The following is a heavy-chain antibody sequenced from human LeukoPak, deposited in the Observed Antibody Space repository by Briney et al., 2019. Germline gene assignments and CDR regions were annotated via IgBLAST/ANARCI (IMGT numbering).Heavy chain of an antibody. Sequence: GRSLRLSCAASGLTFSSYGMYWVRQAPGKGLEWVAVISYDGSNKYYADSVKGRFTISRDNSKNTLYLQMNSLRAEDTAVYYCARYSTVAGFDYWGQGTLVTVSS. V-gene: IGHV3-30*03. CDR1: GLTFSSYG. CDR3: ARYSTVAGFDY. D-gene: IGHD6-19*01. J-gene: IGHJ4*02. CDR2: ISYDGSNK.